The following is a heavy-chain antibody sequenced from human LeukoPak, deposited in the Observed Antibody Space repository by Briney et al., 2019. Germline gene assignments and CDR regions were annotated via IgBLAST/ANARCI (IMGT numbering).Heavy chain of an antibody. CDR2: IYYSGST. CDR3: ATNSGSYRGWFDP. D-gene: IGHD1-26*01. Sequence: SETLSLTCAVSGGSISSYYWSWIRQPPGKGLEWIGYIYYSGSTNYNPSLKSRVTISVDTSKNQFSLKLSSVTAADTAVYYCATNSGSYRGWFDPWGQGTLVTVSS. CDR1: GGSISSYY. V-gene: IGHV4-59*01. J-gene: IGHJ5*02.